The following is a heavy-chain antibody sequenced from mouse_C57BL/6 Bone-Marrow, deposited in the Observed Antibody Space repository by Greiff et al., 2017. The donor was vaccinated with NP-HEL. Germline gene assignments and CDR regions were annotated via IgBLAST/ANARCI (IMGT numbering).Heavy chain of an antibody. J-gene: IGHJ4*01. V-gene: IGHV1-76*01. CDR2: IYPGSGNT. Sequence: QVQLQQSGAELVRPGASVKLSCKASGYTFTDYYINWVKQRPGQGLEWIARIYPGSGNTYYNEKFKGKATLTAEKSSSTAYMQLSSLTSEDSAVYFCASPGDAMDYWGQGTSVTVSS. D-gene: IGHD4-1*01. CDR3: ASPGDAMDY. CDR1: GYTFTDYY.